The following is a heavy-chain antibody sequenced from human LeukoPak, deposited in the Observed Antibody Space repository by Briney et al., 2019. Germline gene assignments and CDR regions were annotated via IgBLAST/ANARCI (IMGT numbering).Heavy chain of an antibody. V-gene: IGHV3-7*02. CDR3: ARISDASSGYFDY. D-gene: IGHD3-22*01. Sequence: PGWSLRLYCAASGFNFSKSWMTWVHHATGKGLQWAAHIKEDGGDKYYVDSVKARFTISRDNAKNTLYLQMNSLGAEDTAVYYCARISDASSGYFDYWGQGTLVTVSS. CDR2: IKEDGGDK. J-gene: IGHJ4*02. CDR1: GFNFSKSW.